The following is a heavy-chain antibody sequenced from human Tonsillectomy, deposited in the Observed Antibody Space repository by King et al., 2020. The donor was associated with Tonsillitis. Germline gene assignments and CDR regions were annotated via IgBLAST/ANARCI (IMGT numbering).Heavy chain of an antibody. CDR2: ISPGGTTN. CDR3: VRDVSYGRFDS. CDR1: GLTFNSEW. V-gene: IGHV3-7*03. Sequence: VQLVESGGDLVQPGGSLRLSCAASGLTFNSEWMAWVRQAPGKGLEWVANISPGGTTNAYLDSVKGRFTASRDNAKDSLSLQMDSLIAEDTAIYYCVRDVSYGRFDSWGQGTLVTVSS. J-gene: IGHJ4*02. D-gene: IGHD5/OR15-5a*01.